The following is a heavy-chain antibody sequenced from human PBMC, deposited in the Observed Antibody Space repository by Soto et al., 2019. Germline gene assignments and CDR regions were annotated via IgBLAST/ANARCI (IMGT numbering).Heavy chain of an antibody. Sequence: GASGKVSCKAFGYPFYRLCKHLGPPAPGQGPEWMGIISPSGGSTSDSQKFQGRVTMTRDTSTSTVYMELSSLRSEDTAVHYCARYKPSLSGYDFFGYRGQATLVTISS. CDR2: ISPSGGST. J-gene: IGHJ4*02. D-gene: IGHD5-12*01. V-gene: IGHV1-46*02. CDR1: GYPFYRLC. CDR3: ARYKPSLSGYDFFGY.